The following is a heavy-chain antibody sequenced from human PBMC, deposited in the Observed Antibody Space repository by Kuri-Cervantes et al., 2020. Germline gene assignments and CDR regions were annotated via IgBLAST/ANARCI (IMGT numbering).Heavy chain of an antibody. D-gene: IGHD5-12*01. CDR3: ARDRKFGAYDALDY. Sequence: GESLKISCAASGFTFSSYAMHWVRQAPGKGLEWVAVISYDGSNKYHADSVKGRFTISRDNSKNTLYLQMNSLTTEDTAMYYCARDRKFGAYDALDYWGQGTLVTVSS. J-gene: IGHJ4*02. V-gene: IGHV3-30*01. CDR2: ISYDGSNK. CDR1: GFTFSSYA.